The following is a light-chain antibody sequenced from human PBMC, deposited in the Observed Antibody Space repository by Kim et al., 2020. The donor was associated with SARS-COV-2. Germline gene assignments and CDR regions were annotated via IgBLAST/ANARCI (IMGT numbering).Light chain of an antibody. V-gene: IGKV1-17*01. CDR2: ASS. CDR1: HAFPYD. Sequence: SSVGDIVSISSRASHAFPYDLGWYQPPPGPAPKCLIYASSFLRSVLPSIFSGSSSGTYFPLTISRLQPDDFASYFCLHHSAHPLSFGQGTKVDIK. J-gene: IGKJ1*01. CDR3: LHHSAHPLS.